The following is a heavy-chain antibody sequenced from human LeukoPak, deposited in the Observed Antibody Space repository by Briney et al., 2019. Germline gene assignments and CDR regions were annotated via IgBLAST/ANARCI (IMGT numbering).Heavy chain of an antibody. Sequence: TGGSLRLSCAASGFTFSSYSMNWVRQAPGKGLEWVSYISSSSSTIYYADSVKGRFTISRDNAKNSLYLQMNSLRAEDTAVYYCARVTYYDFWSGYYTFDYWGQGTLVTVSS. CDR3: ARVTYYDFWSGYYTFDY. D-gene: IGHD3-3*01. CDR2: ISSSSSTI. V-gene: IGHV3-48*04. CDR1: GFTFSSYS. J-gene: IGHJ4*02.